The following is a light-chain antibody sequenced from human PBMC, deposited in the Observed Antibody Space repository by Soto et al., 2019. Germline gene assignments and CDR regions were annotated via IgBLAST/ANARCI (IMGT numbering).Light chain of an antibody. CDR3: QHYNSYS. Sequence: DIRMTQSPSTLSASVGDRVTIICRTSQSTTNWLAWYQQRPGKAPKLLIYDASSLARGVPSRFSGSGSGTKFTLTISSLQPDDFATYYCQHYNSYSFGQGTKVDIK. CDR1: QSTTNW. V-gene: IGKV1-5*02. J-gene: IGKJ1*01. CDR2: DAS.